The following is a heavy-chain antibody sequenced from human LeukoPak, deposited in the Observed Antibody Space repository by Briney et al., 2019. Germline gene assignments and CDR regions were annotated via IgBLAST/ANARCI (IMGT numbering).Heavy chain of an antibody. CDR3: ARAREYYYDSSGYPDYFDY. CDR2: IYYSGST. CDR1: GGSISSYY. D-gene: IGHD3-22*01. V-gene: IGHV4-59*01. J-gene: IGHJ4*02. Sequence: SETLFLTCTVSGGSISSYYWSWIRQPPGKGLEWIGYIYYSGSTNYNPSLKSRVTISVDTSKNQFSLKLSSVTAADTAVYYCARAREYYYDSSGYPDYFDYWGQGTLVTVSS.